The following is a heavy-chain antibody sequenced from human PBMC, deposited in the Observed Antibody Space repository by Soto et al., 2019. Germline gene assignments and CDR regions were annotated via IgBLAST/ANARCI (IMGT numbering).Heavy chain of an antibody. CDR3: TRDRRAGVAGTHYWFDP. D-gene: IGHD6-19*01. Sequence: GGSLRLSCAASGFTFSDYYMSWIRQAPGQGLEWVSYISSSSSYTNYADSVKGRFTISRDNAENSLYLQMNSLRAEDTAVYYCTRDRRAGVAGTHYWFDPWGQGTLVTVSS. CDR2: ISSSSSYT. CDR1: GFTFSDYY. J-gene: IGHJ5*02. V-gene: IGHV3-11*05.